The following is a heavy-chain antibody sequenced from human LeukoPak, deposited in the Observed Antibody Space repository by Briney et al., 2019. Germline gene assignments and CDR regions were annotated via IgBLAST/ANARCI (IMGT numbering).Heavy chain of an antibody. CDR3: ARGRASAGGYSGYDWADYFHP. CDR2: ISGSGSGGST. D-gene: IGHD5-12*01. J-gene: IGHJ5*02. V-gene: IGHV3-23*01. CDR1: GFTFSSSA. Sequence: GGSLRLSCAASGFTFSSSAMSWVRQAPGKGLEWVSSISGSGSGGSTYYADSVKGRFTISRDNSKNTLYLQMNSLRAEDTAVYYCARGRASAGGYSGYDWADYFHPWGQGTLVTVSP.